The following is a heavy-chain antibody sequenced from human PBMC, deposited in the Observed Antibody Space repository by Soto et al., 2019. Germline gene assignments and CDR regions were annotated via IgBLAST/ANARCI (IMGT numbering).Heavy chain of an antibody. CDR2: ISSSGSII. CDR3: ARDLGYYASDGYFDY. J-gene: IGHJ4*02. V-gene: IGHV3-11*01. D-gene: IGHD3-22*01. CDR1: GFTFSDYY. Sequence: PWGSLRVSCASSGFTFSDYYMSWIRQAPGKGLEWVSYISSSGSIIYYADSVKGRFTISRDNAKNSLYLQMNSLRAEDTAVYYCARDLGYYASDGYFDYWGQGTLVTVSS.